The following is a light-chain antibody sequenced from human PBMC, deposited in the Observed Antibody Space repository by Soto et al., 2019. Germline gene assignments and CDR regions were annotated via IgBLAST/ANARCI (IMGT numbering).Light chain of an antibody. CDR1: QSISSG. J-gene: IGKJ1*01. V-gene: IGKV1-5*01. CDR2: AAS. CDR3: QQYNSYWT. Sequence: DIQMTQSPSTLSAYVGDRVTITCRASQSISSGLAWYQQKPGKAPKLLIYAASSLQSGVPSRFSGSGSGTEFTLTISSLQPDDFATYYCQQYNSYWTFGQGTKVDIK.